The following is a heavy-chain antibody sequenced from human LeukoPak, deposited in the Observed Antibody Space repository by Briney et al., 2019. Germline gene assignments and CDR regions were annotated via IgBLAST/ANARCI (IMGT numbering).Heavy chain of an antibody. CDR3: AKGGHDFNPFYW. D-gene: IGHD2-21*02. CDR1: GFTFSTYA. J-gene: IGHJ4*02. V-gene: IGHV3-23*01. Sequence: PGGSLSFSCAASGFTFSTYAMGWVRQAPGKGLEWVSSIKGSGGDPFYADSVKGRFTISRDNSKNMLFLQLNSLRAEDSAVYYCAKGGHDFNPFYWWGQGTLVTVSS. CDR2: IKGSGGDP.